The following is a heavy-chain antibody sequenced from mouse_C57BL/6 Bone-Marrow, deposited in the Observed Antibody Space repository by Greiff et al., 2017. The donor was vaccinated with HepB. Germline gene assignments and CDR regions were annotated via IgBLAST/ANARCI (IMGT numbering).Heavy chain of an antibody. D-gene: IGHD1-1*01. CDR2: INPSSGYT. CDR1: GYTFTSYT. Sequence: QVQLKQSGAELARPGASVKMSCKASGYTFTSYTMHWVKQRPGQGLEWIGYINPSSGYTKYNQKFKDKATLTADKSSSTAYMQLSSLTSEDSAVYYCARGPYYYGQVPYFDYWGQGTTLTVSS. V-gene: IGHV1-4*01. CDR3: ARGPYYYGQVPYFDY. J-gene: IGHJ2*01.